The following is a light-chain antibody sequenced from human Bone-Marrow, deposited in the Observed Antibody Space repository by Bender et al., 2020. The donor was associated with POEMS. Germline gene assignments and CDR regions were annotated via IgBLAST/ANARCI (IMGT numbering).Light chain of an antibody. V-gene: IGLV1-44*01. CDR3: AAWEDSLNGWV. CDR2: INN. J-gene: IGLJ3*02. CDR1: SSNIGTNP. Sequence: QSVLTQPPSASGTPGQRVTISCSGSSSNIGTNPVNWYQQLPGTAPKLLIYINNQRPSGVPDRFSGSKSGTSASLASSGLQAEDEADYYCAAWEDSLNGWVFGGGNKLTV.